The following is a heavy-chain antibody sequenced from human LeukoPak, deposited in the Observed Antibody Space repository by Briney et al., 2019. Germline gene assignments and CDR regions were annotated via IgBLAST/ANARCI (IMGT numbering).Heavy chain of an antibody. Sequence: GASVKVSCKASGYKFNTYGISWVRQAPGQGLGWMGWISAYNGKTDYAQKFQGRVTMTTDTSTSTAYMELRSLRSDDTAVYYCARPDYGGNRGAFDIWGQGTMVTVSS. CDR2: ISAYNGKT. V-gene: IGHV1-18*01. CDR3: ARPDYGGNRGAFDI. CDR1: GYKFNTYG. D-gene: IGHD4-23*01. J-gene: IGHJ3*02.